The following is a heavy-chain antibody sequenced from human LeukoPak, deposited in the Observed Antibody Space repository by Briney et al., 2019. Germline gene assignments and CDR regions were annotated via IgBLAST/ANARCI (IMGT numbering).Heavy chain of an antibody. CDR2: IYYSGST. D-gene: IGHD2-2*02. CDR3: ARGGKVPAGLPAEMDV. J-gene: IGHJ6*04. V-gene: IGHV4-59*01. CDR1: GGSISSYY. Sequence: SETLSLTCTVSGGSISSYYWSWIRQPPGKGLEWIGYIYYSGSTKYNPSLKSRVTISVDTSKNQFSLKLSSVTAADTAVYYCARGGKVPAGLPAEMDVWGKGTTVTVSS.